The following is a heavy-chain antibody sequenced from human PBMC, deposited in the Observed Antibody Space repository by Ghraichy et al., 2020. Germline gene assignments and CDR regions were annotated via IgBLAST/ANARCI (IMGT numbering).Heavy chain of an antibody. CDR1: GFTFSSSW. J-gene: IGHJ6*02. Sequence: GSLRLSCEGSGFTFSSSWIHWIRRGPGKGLVWISHIDSDGRTTTYADSVRGRFTISRDNGKNTVYLQMDSLSADDTADYYCARDRRHPASPPPFYYGLDVWGQGTTVTVS. CDR3: ARDRRHPASPPPFYYGLDV. CDR2: IDSDGRTT. D-gene: IGHD2-15*01. V-gene: IGHV3-74*03.